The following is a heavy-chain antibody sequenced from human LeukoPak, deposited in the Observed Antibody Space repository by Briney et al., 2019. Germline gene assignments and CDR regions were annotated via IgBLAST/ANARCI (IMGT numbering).Heavy chain of an antibody. CDR3: ARARKAVGYSRVTLRPTNLNWFDP. CDR1: GGSISSSSYY. J-gene: IGHJ5*02. Sequence: SETLSLTCTVSGGSISSSSYYWGWIRQPPGKGLEWIGSIYYSGSTYYNPSLKSRVTISVDTSKNQFSLKLSSVTAADTAVYYCARARKAVGYSRVTLRPTNLNWFDPWGQGTLVTVSS. CDR2: IYYSGST. V-gene: IGHV4-39*07. D-gene: IGHD2-15*01.